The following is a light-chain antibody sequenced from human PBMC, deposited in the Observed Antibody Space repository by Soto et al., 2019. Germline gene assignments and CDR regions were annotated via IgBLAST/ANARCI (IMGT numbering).Light chain of an antibody. Sequence: NFMLTQPHSVSESPGKTVTISCTRSSGSIASNYVQWYQQRPGSAPTTVIYEDNQRPSGVPDRFSGSIDSSSNSASLTISGLKTEDEADYYCQSDDSSNQFGGGTKLTV. V-gene: IGLV6-57*04. CDR3: QSDDSSNQ. CDR2: EDN. CDR1: SGSIASNY. J-gene: IGLJ2*01.